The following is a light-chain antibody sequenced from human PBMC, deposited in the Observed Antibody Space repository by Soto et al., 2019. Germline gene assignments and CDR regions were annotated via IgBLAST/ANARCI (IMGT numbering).Light chain of an antibody. CDR3: SSYKSSSTLPYV. V-gene: IGLV2-14*01. CDR1: SSDVGGYNL. Sequence: QSALTQPASVSGCPGQSITISCTGTSSDVGGYNLVSWYQQYPDKAPKLMIFDVNTRPSGVSNRFSGSKTGNTASLTISGLQAEDEADYYCSSYKSSSTLPYVFGTGTKVTVL. J-gene: IGLJ1*01. CDR2: DVN.